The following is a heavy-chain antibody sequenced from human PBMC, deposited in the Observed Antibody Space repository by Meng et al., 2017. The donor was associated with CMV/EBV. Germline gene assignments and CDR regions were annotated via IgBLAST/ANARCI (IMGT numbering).Heavy chain of an antibody. V-gene: IGHV1-58*01. Sequence: SVKVSCKASGFTFTSSAVQWVRQARGQRLEWIGWIVVGSGNTNYAQKFQERVTITRDMSTSTAYMELNSLRAEDTAVYYCARVSRGGDYKCLGYWGQGTLVTVSS. J-gene: IGHJ4*02. D-gene: IGHD4-17*01. CDR2: IVVGSGNT. CDR3: ARVSRGGDYKCLGY. CDR1: GFTFTSSA.